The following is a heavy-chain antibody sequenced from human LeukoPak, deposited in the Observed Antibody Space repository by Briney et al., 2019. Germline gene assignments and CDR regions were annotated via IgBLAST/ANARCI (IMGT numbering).Heavy chain of an antibody. Sequence: GGSLRLSCAASGFTFSSYSMNWVRQAPGKGLEWVAFIRYDGSNKYYADSVKGRFTISRDNSKNTLYLQMNSLRAEDTAVHYCAKDQRGGVVYWGQGTLVTVSS. CDR1: GFTFSSYS. D-gene: IGHD2-21*01. CDR3: AKDQRGGVVY. V-gene: IGHV3-30*02. CDR2: IRYDGSNK. J-gene: IGHJ4*02.